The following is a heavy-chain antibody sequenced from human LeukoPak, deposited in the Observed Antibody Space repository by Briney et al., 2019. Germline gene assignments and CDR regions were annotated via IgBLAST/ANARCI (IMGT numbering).Heavy chain of an antibody. CDR2: IIPIFGTA. V-gene: IGHV1-69*05. D-gene: IGHD6-6*01. Sequence: GASVKVSCKASGGTFSSYAISWVRQAPGQGLEWMGGIIPIFGTANCAQKFQGRVTITTDESTSTAYMELSSLRSEDTAVYYCARGFRAARLRGEAFDIWGQGTMVTVSS. J-gene: IGHJ3*02. CDR3: ARGFRAARLRGEAFDI. CDR1: GGTFSSYA.